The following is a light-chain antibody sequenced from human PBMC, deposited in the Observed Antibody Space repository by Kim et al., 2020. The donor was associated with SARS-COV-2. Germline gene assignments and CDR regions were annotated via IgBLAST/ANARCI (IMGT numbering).Light chain of an antibody. Sequence: SASVGDRVTITCRASQSISSWCAWYQQKPGKAPKLLIYDASSLESGVPSRFSGSGSGTEFTLTISSLQPDDFATYYCQQYNSYSYTFGQGTKLEI. CDR1: QSISSW. J-gene: IGKJ2*01. V-gene: IGKV1-5*01. CDR2: DAS. CDR3: QQYNSYSYT.